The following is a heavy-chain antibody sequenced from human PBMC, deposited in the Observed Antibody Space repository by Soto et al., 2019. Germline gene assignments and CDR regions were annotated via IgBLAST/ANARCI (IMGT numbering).Heavy chain of an antibody. CDR1: GGTLGNYI. J-gene: IGHJ6*02. CDR2: IMPIFGTT. Sequence: QVLLLQSGAEVKKPGSWVKVSCKASGGTLGNYIISWVRQAPGQGLEWMGGIMPIFGTTYYVQKFQGRVTIYADESTTTVYMELNSLRSDDTAVYFCEAVVAFADFPVVWGQGTTVAVSS. V-gene: IGHV1-69*01. CDR3: EAVVAFADFPVV. D-gene: IGHD3-10*01.